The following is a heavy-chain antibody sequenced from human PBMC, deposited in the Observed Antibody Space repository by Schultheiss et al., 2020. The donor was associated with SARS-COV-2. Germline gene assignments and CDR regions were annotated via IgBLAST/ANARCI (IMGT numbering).Heavy chain of an antibody. CDR1: GFTFSGSA. D-gene: IGHD6-19*01. Sequence: GGSLRLSCAASGFTFSGSAMHWVRQAPGKGLEWVSAISGSGGSTYYADSVKGRFNISRDNSKNTLYLQMNSLRAEDTAVYYCAKLTVAGYWGQGTLVTVSS. CDR2: ISGSGGST. CDR3: AKLTVAGY. V-gene: IGHV3-23*01. J-gene: IGHJ4*02.